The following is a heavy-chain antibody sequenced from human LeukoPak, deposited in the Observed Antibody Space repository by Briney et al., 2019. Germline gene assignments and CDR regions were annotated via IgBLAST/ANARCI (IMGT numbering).Heavy chain of an antibody. CDR3: AREGGFYRPLDY. V-gene: IGHV4-4*02. CDR1: GVSVSSTNW. J-gene: IGHJ4*02. D-gene: IGHD6-25*01. CDR2: VHLDGRT. Sequence: PSETLSLTCGVSGVSVSSTNWWTWIRQPPGKGLEWIGEVHLDGRTNFNPSLKSRLTMSVDLSENHVPLKLTSVTAADTAVYYCAREGGFYRPLDYSGQGTLVTVSS.